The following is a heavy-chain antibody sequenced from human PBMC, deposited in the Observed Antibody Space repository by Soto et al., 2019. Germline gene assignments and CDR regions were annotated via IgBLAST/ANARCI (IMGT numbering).Heavy chain of an antibody. CDR3: ARAPDGWGYFDY. J-gene: IGHJ4*02. CDR1: GGSVSSGSYY. D-gene: IGHD3-16*01. Sequence: QVQLQESGPGLVKPSETLSLTCTVSGGSVSSGSYYWSWIQQPPGKGLEWLGYIYNSGSTIYKPSLRSRVTISVDTSNNQFSLKLSSVTAADTAVYYCARAPDGWGYFDYWGQGTLVTVSS. V-gene: IGHV4-61*01. CDR2: IYNSGST.